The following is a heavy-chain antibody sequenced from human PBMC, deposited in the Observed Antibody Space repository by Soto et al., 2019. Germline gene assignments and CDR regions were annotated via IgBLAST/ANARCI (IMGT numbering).Heavy chain of an antibody. CDR1: GFTFSTYG. V-gene: IGHV3-30*02. CDR2: IWSDGTNK. CDR3: AKSTGGTANGMDV. Sequence: PGGSLRLSCAASGFTFSTYGMHWVRQAPGKGLEWVALIWSDGTNKYYADSVKGRFTISRDNSKKTLYLQMSSLRAEDTALYYCAKSTGGTANGMDVWGPGTTVTVSS. D-gene: IGHD2-8*02. J-gene: IGHJ6*02.